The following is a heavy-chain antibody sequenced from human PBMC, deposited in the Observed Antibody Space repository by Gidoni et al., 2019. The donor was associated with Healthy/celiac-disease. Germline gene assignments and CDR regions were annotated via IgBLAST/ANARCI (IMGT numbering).Heavy chain of an antibody. J-gene: IGHJ2*01. D-gene: IGHD3-10*01. V-gene: IGHV3-21*01. CDR3: ARDNELDEGGSGYFDL. Sequence: EVQLVESGGGLVKPGGSLRLSCAASGFPFSSYSMNWVRQAPGKGLEWVSSISSSSSYIYYADSVKGRFTISRDNAKNSLYLQMNSLRAEDTAVYYCARDNELDEGGSGYFDLWGRGTLVTVSS. CDR2: ISSSSSYI. CDR1: GFPFSSYS.